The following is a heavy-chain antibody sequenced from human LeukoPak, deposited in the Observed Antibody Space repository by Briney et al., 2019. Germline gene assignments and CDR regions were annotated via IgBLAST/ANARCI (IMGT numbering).Heavy chain of an antibody. CDR1: GGSISSYY. CDR3: ARDCSGGSCYGAFDI. Sequence: SETLSLTCTVSGGSISSYYWSWICQPPGKGLEWIGYIYDSGSTYYNPSLKSRITISVDTSENRFSLKLSSVTATDTAVYYCARDCSGGSCYGAFDIWGQGTMVTVSS. V-gene: IGHV4-30-4*01. CDR2: IYDSGST. J-gene: IGHJ3*02. D-gene: IGHD2-15*01.